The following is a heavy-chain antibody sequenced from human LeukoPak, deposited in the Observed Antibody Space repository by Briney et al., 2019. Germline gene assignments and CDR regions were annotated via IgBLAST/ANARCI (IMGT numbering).Heavy chain of an antibody. CDR3: AKVYDSGSYGYYYGMDV. J-gene: IGHJ6*02. Sequence: GGSLRLSCAASGFTFDDYAMHWVRQAPGKGLEWVSGISWNSGSIGYADSVKGRFTISRDNAKNSLYLQMNSLRAEDTALYYCAKVYDSGSYGYYYGMDVWGQGTTVTVSS. CDR2: ISWNSGSI. V-gene: IGHV3-9*01. D-gene: IGHD3-10*01. CDR1: GFTFDDYA.